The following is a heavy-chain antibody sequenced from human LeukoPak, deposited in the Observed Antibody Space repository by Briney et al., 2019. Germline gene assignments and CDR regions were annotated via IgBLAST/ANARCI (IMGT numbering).Heavy chain of an antibody. CDR3: ARAYYYDSSGYYYYYYGMDV. CDR1: GYTFTSYD. Sequence: ASVKVSRKASGYTFTSYDINWVRQATGQGLEWMGWMNPNSGNTGYAQKFQGRVTMTRNTSISTAYMELSSLRSEDTAVYYCARAYYYDSSGYYYYYYGMDVWGQGTTVTVSS. V-gene: IGHV1-8*01. CDR2: MNPNSGNT. J-gene: IGHJ6*02. D-gene: IGHD3-22*01.